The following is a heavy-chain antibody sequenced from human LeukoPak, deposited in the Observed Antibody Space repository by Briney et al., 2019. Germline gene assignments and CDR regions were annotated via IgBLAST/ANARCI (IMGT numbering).Heavy chain of an antibody. J-gene: IGHJ4*02. Sequence: PGGSLRLSCAASGFTFSSYGMHWLRQSPGKGLEWVAFIRYDGSNKYYADSMKGRFTISRDNAKNSLFLQMNSLRAEDTAVYYCARDPAGVDYWGQGTLVTVSS. CDR2: IRYDGSNK. V-gene: IGHV3-30*02. D-gene: IGHD3-10*01. CDR1: GFTFSSYG. CDR3: ARDPAGVDY.